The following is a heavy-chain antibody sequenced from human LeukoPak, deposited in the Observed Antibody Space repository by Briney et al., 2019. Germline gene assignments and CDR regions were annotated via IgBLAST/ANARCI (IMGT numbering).Heavy chain of an antibody. CDR3: ARSLYFDY. J-gene: IGHJ4*02. Sequence: PGGSLRLSCAASGFTFSNYEMNWVRQAPGKGMDWLAYMTSGGGTIYYADSVKGRFTISRDNAKNSLYLQMNSLRAEDTAVYYCARSLYFDYWGQGTQVTVSS. CDR2: MTSGGGTI. V-gene: IGHV3-48*03. CDR1: GFTFSNYE.